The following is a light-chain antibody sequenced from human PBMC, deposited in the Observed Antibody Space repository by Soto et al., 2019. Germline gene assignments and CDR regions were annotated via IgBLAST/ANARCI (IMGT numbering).Light chain of an antibody. Sequence: QSVLTQPPSVSEAPRQRVTISCSGSSSNIGNNAVNWYQQLPGKAPKLLIYYDDLLPSGVSDRFSGSKSGTSASLAISGLHSEDEADYYCAAWDDSLVFGGGTKVTVL. CDR1: SSNIGNNA. CDR2: YDD. V-gene: IGLV1-36*01. J-gene: IGLJ2*01. CDR3: AAWDDSLV.